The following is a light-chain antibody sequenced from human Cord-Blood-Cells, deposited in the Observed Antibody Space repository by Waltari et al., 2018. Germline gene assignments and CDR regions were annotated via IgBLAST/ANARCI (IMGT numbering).Light chain of an antibody. Sequence: QSALTQPASVSGSTGQSITISCTGTSSDVGGYNYVSWYQQHPGKAPKLMIYEVSNRPSGVSNRFSGSKSGNTASLTISGLQAEDEADYYRSSYTSSSTLYVFGTGTKVTVL. CDR1: SSDVGGYNY. J-gene: IGLJ1*01. V-gene: IGLV2-14*01. CDR2: EVS. CDR3: SSYTSSSTLYV.